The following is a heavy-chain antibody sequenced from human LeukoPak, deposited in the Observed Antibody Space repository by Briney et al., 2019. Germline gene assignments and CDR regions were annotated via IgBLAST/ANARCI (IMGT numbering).Heavy chain of an antibody. CDR3: ARGFEVRGVNDYYYMDV. J-gene: IGHJ6*03. Sequence: SETLSLTCTVSGGSISSSSYYWGWIRQPPGKGLEWIGSIYYSGSTYYNPSLKSRVTISVDTSKNQFSLKLSSVTAADTAVYYCARGFEVRGVNDYYYMDVWGKGTTVTVSS. CDR1: GGSISSSSYY. V-gene: IGHV4-39*07. CDR2: IYYSGST. D-gene: IGHD3-10*01.